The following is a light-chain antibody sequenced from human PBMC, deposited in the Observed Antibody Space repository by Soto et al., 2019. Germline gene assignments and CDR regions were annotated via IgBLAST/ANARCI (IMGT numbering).Light chain of an antibody. CDR3: QQYNNWPGT. Sequence: EIVMTQSPATLSVSLGERATLSCRASQSVSSNLAWYQQKPGQAPRLLIYGASTRVTGIPARFSGGGSGTEFTLTISSLQSEDFAVYYCQQYNNWPGTFGQGTKVEIK. CDR1: QSVSSN. CDR2: GAS. J-gene: IGKJ1*01. V-gene: IGKV3-15*01.